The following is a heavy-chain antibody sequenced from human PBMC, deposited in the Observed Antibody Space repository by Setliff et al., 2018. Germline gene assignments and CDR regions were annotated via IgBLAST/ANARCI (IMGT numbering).Heavy chain of an antibody. CDR3: ARDQFRNSGGLYS. Sequence: GGSLRLSCAASGFDFSYYYMSWARQAPGKGLEWISKISGDGRTIYQADSVRGRFTVFRDNSKNTLYLQMSSLRADDTALYYCARDQFRNSGGLYSWGQGTPVTVSS. D-gene: IGHD1-7*01. J-gene: IGHJ5*02. CDR2: ISGDGRTI. V-gene: IGHV3-11*04. CDR1: GFDFSYYY.